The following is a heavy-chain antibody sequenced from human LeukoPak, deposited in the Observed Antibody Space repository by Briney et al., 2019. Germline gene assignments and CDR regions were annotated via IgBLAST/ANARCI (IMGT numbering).Heavy chain of an antibody. D-gene: IGHD1-1*01. CDR2: IYSGGST. Sequence: PGGSLRLSCAASGFPVNSNYMSWVRQAPGKGLEWVSVIYSGGSTYYAASVKGRFTISRDNSKNTLYLQMNNLRAEDTAVYYCARGGTTAVDFDYWGQGTLVTVSS. J-gene: IGHJ4*02. CDR1: GFPVNSNY. CDR3: ARGGTTAVDFDY. V-gene: IGHV3-53*01.